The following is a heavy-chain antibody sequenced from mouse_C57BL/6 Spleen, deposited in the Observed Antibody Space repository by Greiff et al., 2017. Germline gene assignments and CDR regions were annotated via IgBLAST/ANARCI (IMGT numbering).Heavy chain of an antibody. Sequence: QVQLQQPGAELVRPGSSVKLSCKASGYTFTSYWMHWVKQRPIQGLEWIGNIYPSDSETHYNQKFKDKATLTVDKSSSTAYMPLSSLTSEDSAVXDSARRTTGWNFDVWGTGTTVTVSS. CDR1: GYTFTSYW. J-gene: IGHJ1*03. CDR2: IYPSDSET. D-gene: IGHD1-1*01. CDR3: ARRTTGWNFDV. V-gene: IGHV1-52*01.